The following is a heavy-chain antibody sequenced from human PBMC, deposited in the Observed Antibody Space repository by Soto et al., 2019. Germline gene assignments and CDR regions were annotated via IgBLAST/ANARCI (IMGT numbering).Heavy chain of an antibody. D-gene: IGHD5-12*01. CDR2: IYYSGST. CDR3: AAIRVATPSHFDS. J-gene: IGHJ4*02. V-gene: IGHV4-59*01. Sequence: WTWIWQPPGTGLEWIGYIYYSGSTNYNPSLKSRVTISLDTSKNQFSLKLTSVTAADTAVYYCAAIRVATPSHFDSWGQGTLVTVSS.